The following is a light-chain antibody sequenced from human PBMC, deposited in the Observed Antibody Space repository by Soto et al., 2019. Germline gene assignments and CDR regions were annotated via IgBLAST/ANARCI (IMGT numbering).Light chain of an antibody. V-gene: IGKV3-11*01. CDR2: DAS. CDR1: QSISKY. J-gene: IGKJ5*01. CDR3: QQRSDWPPP. Sequence: EIVLTQSPATLSLPPGERATLSCRASQSISKYLAWYQQKPGQAPRLLIYDASNRATGIPARFIGSGSGTDFTLTISSLEPEDFAVYYCQQRSDWPPPFGQGTRLEIK.